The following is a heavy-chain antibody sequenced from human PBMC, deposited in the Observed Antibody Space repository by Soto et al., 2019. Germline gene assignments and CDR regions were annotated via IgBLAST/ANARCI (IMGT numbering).Heavy chain of an antibody. CDR2: VSHDGKSG. J-gene: IGHJ4*02. Sequence: QVQLVESGGGVVQPGRSLRLSCAASGFTFSSYAMHWVRRAPGKGLEWVAAVSHDGKSGFYADSVSGRFTVSRDNSNSLVYLQMDRLRPEDTAPFYCARLDKFNGGWSWGQGTAVTVSS. D-gene: IGHD6-19*01. CDR1: GFTFSSYA. V-gene: IGHV3-30*14. CDR3: ARLDKFNGGWS.